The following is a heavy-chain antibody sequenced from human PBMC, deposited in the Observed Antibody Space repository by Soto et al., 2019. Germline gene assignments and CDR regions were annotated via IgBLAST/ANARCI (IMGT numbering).Heavy chain of an antibody. CDR2: INAGNGNT. V-gene: IGHV1-3*01. CDR1: GYTFTSYA. D-gene: IGHD2-8*02. Sequence: ASVKVSCKASGYTFTSYAMHWVRQAPGQRLEWMGWINAGNGNTKYSQKFQGRVTITRDTSASTAYMELSSLRSEDTAVYCCARDSGGAGGATGHFDYWGQGSLVTVSS. J-gene: IGHJ4*02. CDR3: ARDSGGAGGATGHFDY.